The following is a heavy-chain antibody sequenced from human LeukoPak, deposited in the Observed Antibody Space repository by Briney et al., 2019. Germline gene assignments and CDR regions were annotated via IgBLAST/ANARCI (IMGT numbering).Heavy chain of an antibody. CDR1: GFSFSNYG. D-gene: IGHD2-15*01. V-gene: IGHV3-33*01. CDR2: VWYDGSNR. CDR3: ARDTGWSVVLGAFDI. Sequence: GRSLRLSCVAAGFSFSNYGMHWVRQAPGKGLEWVAVVWYDGSNRYSADSVKGRFTISRDNSKNKVYLQMNGLRAEDTAVYYCARDTGWSVVLGAFDIWGQGTMVTVSS. J-gene: IGHJ3*02.